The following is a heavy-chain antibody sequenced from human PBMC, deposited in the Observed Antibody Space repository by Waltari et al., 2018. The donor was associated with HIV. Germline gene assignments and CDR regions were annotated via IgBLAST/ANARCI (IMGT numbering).Heavy chain of an antibody. V-gene: IGHV3-74*03. J-gene: IGHJ2*01. CDR3: TRVPEVEMATIWYFDL. D-gene: IGHD5-12*01. CDR2: NNSDGSST. CDR1: GFTFSSYW. Sequence: EVQLVESGGGLVEPGGPLRLSCAASGFTFSSYWMHWVRQAPGKGLVLVAVNNSDGSSTKYADSVKDRFIISRDNAKNTLYLQMNTLRDEDTAVYYCTRVPEVEMATIWYFDLWGRGTLVTVSS.